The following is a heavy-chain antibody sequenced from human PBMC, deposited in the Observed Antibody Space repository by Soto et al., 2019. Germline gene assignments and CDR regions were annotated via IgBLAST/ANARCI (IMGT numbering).Heavy chain of an antibody. CDR2: IYPGDSDT. D-gene: IGHD1-26*01. CDR3: VKGNSGSPYGAFDY. V-gene: IGHV5-51*01. Sequence: PGESLKISCKGSGYSFTSYWIGWVRQMPGKGLEWMGIIYPGDSDTRYSPSFQGQVTISRDASKNALFLQMSSLRTEDTAVYYCVKGNSGSPYGAFDYWGQGTQVTVSS. J-gene: IGHJ4*02. CDR1: GYSFTSYW.